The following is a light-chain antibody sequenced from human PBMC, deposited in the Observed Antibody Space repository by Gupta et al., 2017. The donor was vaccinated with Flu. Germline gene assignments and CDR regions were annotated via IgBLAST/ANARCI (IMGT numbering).Light chain of an antibody. Sequence: ERATLSCRASQNIITNYLAWYQQKPGQAPRLLIYDASSRATGIPDRFSGSQSGTDFTLTISRLDPEDFAVYYCQQYRSSPLTFGGGTKVEIK. CDR2: DAS. CDR1: QNIITNY. V-gene: IGKV3-20*01. J-gene: IGKJ4*01. CDR3: QQYRSSPLT.